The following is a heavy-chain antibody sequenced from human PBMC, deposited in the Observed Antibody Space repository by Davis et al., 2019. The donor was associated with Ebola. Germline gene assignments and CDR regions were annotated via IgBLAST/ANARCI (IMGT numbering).Heavy chain of an antibody. CDR2: IKYDGSDK. CDR3: ANLEGVNPDY. J-gene: IGHJ4*02. Sequence: GESLKISCAASGFTFGDYWMTWVRQAPGKGLEWVGKIKYDGSDKYYVDSVKGRFTISRDNAKNSLYLQMNSLTVEDTAIYYCANLEGVNPDYWGQGVLVTVSS. V-gene: IGHV3-7*01. D-gene: IGHD3-3*01. CDR1: GFTFGDYW.